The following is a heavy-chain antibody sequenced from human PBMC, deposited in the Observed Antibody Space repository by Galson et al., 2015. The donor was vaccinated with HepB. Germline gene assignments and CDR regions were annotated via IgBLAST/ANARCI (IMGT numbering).Heavy chain of an antibody. Sequence: SLRLSCAASGFTFSSYSMNWLRQAPGKGLEWVSSISSNSTYIYYADSVKGRFTISRDNAKNSLYLQMNSLRADDTAVYYCARDLSYTSFSLAYYYYYMDVWGKGTTVTVSS. J-gene: IGHJ6*03. CDR3: ARDLSYTSFSLAYYYYYMDV. D-gene: IGHD1-14*01. CDR1: GFTFSSYS. V-gene: IGHV3-21*01. CDR2: ISSNSTYI.